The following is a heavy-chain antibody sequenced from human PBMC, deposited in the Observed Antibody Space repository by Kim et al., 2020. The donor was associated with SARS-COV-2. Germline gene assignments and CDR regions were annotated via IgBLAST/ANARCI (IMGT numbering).Heavy chain of an antibody. J-gene: IGHJ6*02. CDR3: ARHFGDWDIVVSSTYYYYGMDV. CDR2: IDPSDSYT. V-gene: IGHV5-10-1*01. D-gene: IGHD2-2*01. CDR1: GYSFTSYW. Sequence: GESLKISCKGSGYSFTSYWISWVRQMPGKGLEWMGRIDPSDSYTNYSPSFQGHVTISADKSISTAYLQWSSLKASDTAMYYCARHFGDWDIVVSSTYYYYGMDVWGQGTTVTVSS.